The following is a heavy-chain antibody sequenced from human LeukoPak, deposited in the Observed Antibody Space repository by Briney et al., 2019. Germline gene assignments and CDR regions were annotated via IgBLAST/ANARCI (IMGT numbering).Heavy chain of an antibody. D-gene: IGHD1-14*01. CDR1: GGSIINGDYY. CDR3: ARLTGSGEVFDS. V-gene: IGHV4-30-4*01. Sequence: SETLSLTCTLSGGSIINGDYYWSWIRQPPGKGLEWIGYIYDDGSTYYNPSLKSRVTISIDTSKNQFSLNLSSVTAAGTAVYYCARLTGSGEVFDSWGQGTLVTVSS. CDR2: IYDDGST. J-gene: IGHJ4*02.